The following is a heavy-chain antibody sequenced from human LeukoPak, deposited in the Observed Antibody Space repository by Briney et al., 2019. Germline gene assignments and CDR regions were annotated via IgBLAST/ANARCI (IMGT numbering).Heavy chain of an antibody. Sequence: SVKVSCKASGGTFSSYAISWVRQAPGQGLEWMGGIIPIFGTANYAQKFQGRVTITADKSTSTAYMELSSLRSEDMAVYYCASYSGYSGYDILDVWGKGTTVTVSS. D-gene: IGHD5-12*01. CDR1: GGTFSSYA. CDR2: IIPIFGTA. J-gene: IGHJ6*04. CDR3: ASYSGYSGYDILDV. V-gene: IGHV1-69*06.